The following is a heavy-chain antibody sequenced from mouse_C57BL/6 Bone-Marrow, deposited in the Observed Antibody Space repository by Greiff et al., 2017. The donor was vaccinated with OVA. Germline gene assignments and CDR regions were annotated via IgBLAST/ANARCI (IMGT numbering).Heavy chain of an antibody. D-gene: IGHD1-1*01. CDR1: GFSLTSYG. Sequence: QVQLQQSGPGLVAPSQSLSITCTVSGFSLTSYGVDWVRQSPGKGLEWLGVIWGVGSTNYNSALKSRLSISKDNSKSQVFLKMNSLQTDDTAMYYCARGHYGSPFAYWGQGTLVTVS. V-gene: IGHV2-6*01. CDR2: IWGVGST. CDR3: ARGHYGSPFAY. J-gene: IGHJ3*01.